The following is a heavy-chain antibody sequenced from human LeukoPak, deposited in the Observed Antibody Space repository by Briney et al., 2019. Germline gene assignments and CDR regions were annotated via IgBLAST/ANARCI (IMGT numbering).Heavy chain of an antibody. CDR1: GFTFSSYS. D-gene: IGHD2-2*01. Sequence: SGGSLRLSCAASGFTFSSYSMNWVRQAPGKGLEWVSSISGSSSHIYYADSVKGRFTISRDNAKNSLYLQMNSLRAEDTAVYYCARRYCTSTSCYAFDYWGQGTLVTVSS. J-gene: IGHJ4*02. CDR3: ARRYCTSTSCYAFDY. V-gene: IGHV3-21*01. CDR2: ISGSSSHI.